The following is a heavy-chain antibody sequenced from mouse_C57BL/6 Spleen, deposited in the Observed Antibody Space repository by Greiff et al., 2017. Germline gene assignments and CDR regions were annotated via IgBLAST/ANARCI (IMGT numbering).Heavy chain of an antibody. J-gene: IGHJ4*01. Sequence: VQLVESGAELAKPGASVKLSCKASGYTFTSYWMHWVKQRPGQGLEWIGYINPSSGYTKYNQKFKDKATLTADKSSSTAYMQLSSLTYEDSAVYYCAGYYYGSSSLYAMDYWGQGTSVTVSS. CDR3: AGYYYGSSSLYAMDY. V-gene: IGHV1-7*01. CDR2: INPSSGYT. D-gene: IGHD1-1*01. CDR1: GYTFTSYW.